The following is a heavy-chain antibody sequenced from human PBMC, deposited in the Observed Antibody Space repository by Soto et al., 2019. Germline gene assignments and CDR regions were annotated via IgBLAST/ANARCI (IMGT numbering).Heavy chain of an antibody. Sequence: SETLSLTCTVSGGTARRGDLFWAWIRQSPGRELEWIGSISHDGRMYYNPSLKSRVTISVGKSKNQFSLKLSSVTAADTAVYYCAGRRSYDFWSGYYSFTNWFDPWGQGTLVTVSS. V-gene: IGHV4-39*07. CDR3: AGRRSYDFWSGYYSFTNWFDP. D-gene: IGHD3-3*01. CDR1: GGTARRGDLF. J-gene: IGHJ5*02. CDR2: ISHDGRM.